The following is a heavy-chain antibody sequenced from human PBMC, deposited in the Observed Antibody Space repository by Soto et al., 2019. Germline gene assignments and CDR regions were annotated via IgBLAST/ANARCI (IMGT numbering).Heavy chain of an antibody. Sequence: QAQLVESGGGVVQPGRSLRLSCAASGFTFSSYAMHWVRQAPGKGLEWVAVISYDGSNKYYADSVKGRFTISRDNSKNTLYLQMNSLRPEDTAVYYCASLGNTYYYGSGSFRNWFDPWGQGTLVTVSS. V-gene: IGHV3-30-3*01. CDR1: GFTFSSYA. D-gene: IGHD3-10*01. CDR3: ASLGNTYYYGSGSFRNWFDP. CDR2: ISYDGSNK. J-gene: IGHJ5*02.